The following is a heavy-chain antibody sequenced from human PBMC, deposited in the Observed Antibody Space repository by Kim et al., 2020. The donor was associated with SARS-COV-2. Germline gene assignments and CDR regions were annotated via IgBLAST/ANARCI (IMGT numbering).Heavy chain of an antibody. Sequence: SETLSLTCTVSGGSISSYYWSWIRQPPGKGLEWIGYIYYSGSTNYNPSLKSRVTISVDTSKNQFSLKLSSVTAADTAVYYCARSYGSGSYWYYFDYWGQGTLVTVSS. V-gene: IGHV4-59*13. CDR2: IYYSGST. CDR3: ARSYGSGSYWYYFDY. CDR1: GGSISSYY. D-gene: IGHD3-10*01. J-gene: IGHJ4*02.